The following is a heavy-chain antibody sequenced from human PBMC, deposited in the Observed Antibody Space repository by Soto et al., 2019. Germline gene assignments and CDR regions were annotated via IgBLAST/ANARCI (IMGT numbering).Heavy chain of an antibody. V-gene: IGHV1-18*01. D-gene: IGHD3-3*01. Sequence: QVQLVQSGVEVKKPGASVNVSCKASGYTFTRYGIAWVRQAPGQGLEWMGWISGYNGNRIYVEKFQGRLTMTTDTSTSTAYMELRGLRSDDTAVYYCAKIAVVGIVLGGKGLDPWGQGTLVIVSS. J-gene: IGHJ5*02. CDR2: ISGYNGNR. CDR1: GYTFTRYG. CDR3: AKIAVVGIVLGGKGLDP.